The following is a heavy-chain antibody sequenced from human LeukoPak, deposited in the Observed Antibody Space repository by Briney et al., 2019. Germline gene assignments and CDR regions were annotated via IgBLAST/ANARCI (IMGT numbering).Heavy chain of an antibody. J-gene: IGHJ4*02. CDR2: INPSGGST. V-gene: IGHV1-46*01. CDR3: ARVYYDSSCFSSGEDY. Sequence: ASVKVSCKASGCSFTSYYMHWVRQAPRQGLEWMGIINPSGGSTSYAQKFQGRVTMTRDMSTSTVYMELSSLRSEDTAVYYCARVYYDSSCFSSGEDYWGQGTLVTVSS. D-gene: IGHD3-22*01. CDR1: GCSFTSYY.